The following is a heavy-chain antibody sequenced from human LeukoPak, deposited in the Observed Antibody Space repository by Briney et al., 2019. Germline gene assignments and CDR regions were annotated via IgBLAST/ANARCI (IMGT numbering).Heavy chain of an antibody. J-gene: IGHJ6*02. CDR2: INHSGST. CDR1: GGFFSGYY. Sequence: SETLSLTCAVYGGFFSGYYWSWIRQPPGKGLEWSGEINHSGSTNYNTSLKSRVTISVDTSKNQFSLKLSSVTASVTAVYYCARRPSFVLLRFGELGPAMYGMDVWGQGTTVTVSS. D-gene: IGHD3-10*01. CDR3: ARRPSFVLLRFGELGPAMYGMDV. V-gene: IGHV4-34*01.